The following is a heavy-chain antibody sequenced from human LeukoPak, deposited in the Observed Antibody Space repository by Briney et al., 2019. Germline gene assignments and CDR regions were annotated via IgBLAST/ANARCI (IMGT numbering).Heavy chain of an antibody. CDR3: AREYYDSSGYLFALDI. CDR2: IYYSGST. D-gene: IGHD3-22*01. Sequence: SETLSLTCTVSGGSISSYYWSWIRQPPGKGLEWIGYIYYSGSTNYNPSLKSRVTISVDTSKNQFSLKLSSVTAADTAVYYCAREYYDSSGYLFALDIWGQGTTVTVSS. J-gene: IGHJ3*02. CDR1: GGSISSYY. V-gene: IGHV4-59*01.